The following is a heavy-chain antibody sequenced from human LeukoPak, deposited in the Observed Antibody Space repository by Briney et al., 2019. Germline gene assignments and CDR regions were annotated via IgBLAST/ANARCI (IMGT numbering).Heavy chain of an antibody. J-gene: IGHJ2*01. CDR2: ISAYNGNT. Sequence: ASVKVSFKASGYTFTSYGISWARQAPGQGLEWMGWISAYNGNTNYAQKLQGRVTMTTDTSTSTAYMELRSLRSDDTAVYYCARARDYGDHWYFDLWGRGTLVTVSS. V-gene: IGHV1-18*01. CDR1: GYTFTSYG. D-gene: IGHD4-17*01. CDR3: ARARDYGDHWYFDL.